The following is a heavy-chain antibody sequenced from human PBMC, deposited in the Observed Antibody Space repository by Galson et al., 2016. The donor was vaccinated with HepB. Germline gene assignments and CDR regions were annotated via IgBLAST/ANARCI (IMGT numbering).Heavy chain of an antibody. J-gene: IGHJ6*03. V-gene: IGHV3-23*01. CDR2: IGANADPT. D-gene: IGHD5-24*01. Sequence: SLRLSCAASGFSFSNYAMSWVRQAPGKGLEWVSVIGANADPTYYADSVKGRFTISRDNSKNTLSLHMNSLRTEDTAIYYCAKHTAGWLLPMDVWGKGTTVTVSS. CDR1: GFSFSNYA. CDR3: AKHTAGWLLPMDV.